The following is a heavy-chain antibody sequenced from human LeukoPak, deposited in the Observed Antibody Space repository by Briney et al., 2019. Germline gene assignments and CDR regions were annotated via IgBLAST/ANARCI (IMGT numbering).Heavy chain of an antibody. J-gene: IGHJ4*02. Sequence: PSEILSLTCTVSGGSVSSGSYYWSWIRQPPGKGLEWIGYIYYSGSTNYNPSLKSRVTISVDTSKNQFSLKLSSVTAADTAVYYCARGRGYDLFDYWGQGTLVTVSS. D-gene: IGHD5-12*01. CDR1: GGSVSSGSYY. V-gene: IGHV4-61*01. CDR2: IYYSGST. CDR3: ARGRGYDLFDY.